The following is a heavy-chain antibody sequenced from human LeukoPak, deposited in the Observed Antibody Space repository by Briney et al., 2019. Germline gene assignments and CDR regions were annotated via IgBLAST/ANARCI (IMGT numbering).Heavy chain of an antibody. D-gene: IGHD3-10*01. Sequence: TLSLTCAVSGGSISGGGYSWSWIRQPPGKGLEWIGYIYHSGSTYYNPSLKSRVTISVDRSKNQFSLKLSSVTAADTAVYYCARGIRVRSGSYPHIDYWGQGTLVTVSS. CDR2: IYHSGST. CDR3: ARGIRVRSGSYPHIDY. V-gene: IGHV4-30-2*01. CDR1: GGSISGGGYS. J-gene: IGHJ4*02.